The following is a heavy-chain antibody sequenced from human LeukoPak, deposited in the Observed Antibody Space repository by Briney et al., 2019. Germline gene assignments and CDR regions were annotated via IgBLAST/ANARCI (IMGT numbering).Heavy chain of an antibody. Sequence: QPGGSLRLSCAASGFTFSSYWMSWVRQAPGKGLEWVANIKQDGSESYYVDSVKGRFTISRDNAKNSLYLQMNSLRVEDTAVYYCARDKSVAAADTGSLFDSWGQGTLVTVSS. CDR2: IKQDGSES. D-gene: IGHD6-13*01. CDR1: GFTFSSYW. CDR3: ARDKSVAAADTGSLFDS. V-gene: IGHV3-7*01. J-gene: IGHJ4*02.